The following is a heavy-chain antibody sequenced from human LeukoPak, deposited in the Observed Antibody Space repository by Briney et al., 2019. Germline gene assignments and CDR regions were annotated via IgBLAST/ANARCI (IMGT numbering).Heavy chain of an antibody. D-gene: IGHD3-22*01. J-gene: IGHJ4*02. CDR1: GGSISSGDYY. CDR3: AAYYDSSGCFDY. CDR2: IYYSGST. V-gene: IGHV4-30-4*08. Sequence: SQTLSLTCTVSGGSISSGDYYWSWIRQPPGKGLEWIGYIYYSGSTNYNPSLKSRVTISVDTSKNQFSLKLSSVTAADTAVYYCAAYYDSSGCFDYWGQGTLVTVSS.